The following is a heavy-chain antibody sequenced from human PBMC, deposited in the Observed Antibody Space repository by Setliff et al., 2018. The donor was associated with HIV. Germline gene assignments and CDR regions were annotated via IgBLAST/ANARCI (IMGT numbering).Heavy chain of an antibody. J-gene: IGHJ4*02. CDR1: GGSFSGYY. D-gene: IGHD2-15*01. CDR2: IIHSGGT. CDR3: ARGGLGVVGAIDY. V-gene: IGHV4-34*01. Sequence: SETLSLTCAVYGGSFSGYYWTWIRQPPGRGLEWIGEIIHSGGTNYNRSLKSRVTISVDTSKNQFSLNLSSVTAADTTVYYCARGGLGVVGAIDYWSQGTLVTVS.